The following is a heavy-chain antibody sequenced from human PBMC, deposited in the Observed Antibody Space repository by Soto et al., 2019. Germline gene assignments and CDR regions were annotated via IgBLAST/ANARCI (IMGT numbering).Heavy chain of an antibody. CDR2: IYYSGST. CDR3: ARSGSSWYVRFDP. CDR1: GGSVSSGSYY. J-gene: IGHJ5*02. V-gene: IGHV4-61*01. Sequence: SETLSLTCTVSGGSVSSGSYYWSWIRQPPGKGLEWIGYIYYSGSTNYNPSLKSRVTISVDTSKNQFSLKLSSVTAADTAVYYCARSGSSWYVRFDPWGQGTLVTVSS. D-gene: IGHD6-13*01.